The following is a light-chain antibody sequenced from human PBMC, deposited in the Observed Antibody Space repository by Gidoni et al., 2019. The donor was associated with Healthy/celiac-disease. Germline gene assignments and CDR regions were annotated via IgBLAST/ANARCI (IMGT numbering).Light chain of an antibody. Sequence: AIQTTQSPSSLSAPVGDSVTITCRASQGIRNDLGWYQQKPGKAPKLLIYAASSLQSGVPSRFSGSGSGTDFTLTISSLQPEDFATYYCLQDYNYPYTFXXXTKLEIK. CDR2: AAS. CDR3: LQDYNYPYT. J-gene: IGKJ2*01. V-gene: IGKV1-6*01. CDR1: QGIRND.